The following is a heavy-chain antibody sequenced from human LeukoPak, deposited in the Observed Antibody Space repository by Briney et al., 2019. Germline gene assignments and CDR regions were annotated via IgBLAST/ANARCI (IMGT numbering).Heavy chain of an antibody. V-gene: IGHV3-74*01. CDR1: GFTFSICW. D-gene: IGHD6-13*01. J-gene: IGHJ4*02. CDR3: ARDIYIRRGGWYEVRSFDN. Sequence: PGGSLRLSCAASGFTFSICWMHWVRQGPGKGLVWVSRINSDGSGTIYADSVKGRFTISRDNAKNTVYLQMNSLRAEDTAVYYCARDIYIRRGGWYEVRSFDNWGQGTLVTVSS. CDR2: INSDGSGT.